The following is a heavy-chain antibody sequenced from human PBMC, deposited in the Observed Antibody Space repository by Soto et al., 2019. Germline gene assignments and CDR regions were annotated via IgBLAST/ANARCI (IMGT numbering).Heavy chain of an antibody. CDR2: ISYDGSNK. D-gene: IGHD3-10*01. J-gene: IGHJ4*02. CDR3: ARDRPEPLWFGLFDY. V-gene: IGHV3-30-3*01. CDR1: GFTFSSYA. Sequence: QVQLVESGGGVVQPGRSLRLSCAASGFTFSSYAMHWVRQAPGKGLGWVAVISYDGSNKYYADSVKGRFTISRDNSKNTLYLQMNSLRAEDTAVYYCARDRPEPLWFGLFDYWGQGTLVTVSS.